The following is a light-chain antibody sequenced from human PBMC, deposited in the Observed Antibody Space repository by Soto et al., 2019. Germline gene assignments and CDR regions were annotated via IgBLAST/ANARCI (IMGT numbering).Light chain of an antibody. V-gene: IGKV1-27*01. CDR2: VAS. CDR3: QKYNSAPWT. Sequence: EIQMTQSPSSLSASVGDRVTITCRASQGISNYLGWYQQQPGKVPKLLIYVASTLRSGVPSRFSGSGSGTDFTLTISSLQPEDVATYYCQKYNSAPWTFGQGTKVEIK. CDR1: QGISNY. J-gene: IGKJ1*01.